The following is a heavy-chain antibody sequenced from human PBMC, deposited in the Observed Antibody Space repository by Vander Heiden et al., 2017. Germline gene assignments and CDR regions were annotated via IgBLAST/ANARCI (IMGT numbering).Heavy chain of an antibody. CDR1: GFPFSTYV. CDR2: ISSDGGIK. CDR3: ASDPVRAVTTRYFDY. Sequence: QVQLVESGGGVVQPGGSLRLSCAASGFPFSTYVMHWVRQAPGKGLEWVAVISSDGGIKYYADSVKGRFTISRDNSKNTLYLQMNGLRAEDTAVFYCASDPVRAVTTRYFDYWGQGTLVTVSS. D-gene: IGHD4-17*01. J-gene: IGHJ4*02. V-gene: IGHV3-30-3*01.